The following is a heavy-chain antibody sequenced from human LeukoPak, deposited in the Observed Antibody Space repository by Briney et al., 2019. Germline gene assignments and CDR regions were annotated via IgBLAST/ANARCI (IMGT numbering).Heavy chain of an antibody. CDR3: TTEGVGGGAFNI. Sequence: KPGGSLRLSCVASEFPFTNAWMNWVRQAPGKGLEWVGRIKSKADGGTIDYAAPVKGRFTISRDDSKNTLYLQMNSLKTEDTAMYYCTTEGVGGGAFNIWGQGTMVTVSS. CDR1: EFPFTNAW. D-gene: IGHD3-3*01. CDR2: IKSKADGGTI. J-gene: IGHJ3*02. V-gene: IGHV3-15*01.